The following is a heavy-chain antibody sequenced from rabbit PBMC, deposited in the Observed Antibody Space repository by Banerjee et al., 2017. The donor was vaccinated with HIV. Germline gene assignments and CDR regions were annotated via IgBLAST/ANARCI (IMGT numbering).Heavy chain of an antibody. J-gene: IGHJ4*01. CDR3: ARDPLAYAGSNYWPYYFDL. V-gene: IGHV1S40*01. D-gene: IGHD8-1*01. CDR2: IYITFGST. CDR1: GFSFSSGYD. Sequence: QSLEESGGDLVKPGASLTLTCTASGFSFSSGYDIYWVRQAPGKGLEWIACIYITFGSTYYANWAEGRFTISKTSSTTVTLQMTSLTAADTATYFCARDPLAYAGSNYWPYYFDLWGQGTLVTV.